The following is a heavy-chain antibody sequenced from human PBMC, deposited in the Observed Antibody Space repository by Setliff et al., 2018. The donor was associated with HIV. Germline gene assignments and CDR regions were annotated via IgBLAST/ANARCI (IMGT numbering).Heavy chain of an antibody. D-gene: IGHD2-15*01. V-gene: IGHV1-69*05. J-gene: IGHJ4*02. CDR2: IIPMYGSV. Sequence: ASVKVSCKASGGTFSSQAINWVRQAPGQGLEWMGGIIPMYGSVDYAQKFQGRVMITTDESTSTAYMELSRLRSEDTAAYYCARATFYCRGGRCYSSFFDSWGQGTLVTVSS. CDR3: ARATFYCRGGRCYSSFFDS. CDR1: GGTFSSQA.